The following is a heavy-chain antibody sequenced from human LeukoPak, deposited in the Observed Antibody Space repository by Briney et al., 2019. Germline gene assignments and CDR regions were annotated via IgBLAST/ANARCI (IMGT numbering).Heavy chain of an antibody. V-gene: IGHV3-30*18. J-gene: IGHJ6*02. Sequence: GGPLRLSCAASGFTFSSYGMHWVRQAPGKGLEWVAVISYDGSNKYYADSVKGRFTISRDNSKNTLYLQMNSLRAEDTAVYYCAKAESPINRYNWNDKRRPYGMDVWGQGTTVTVSS. CDR1: GFTFSSYG. D-gene: IGHD1-20*01. CDR2: ISYDGSNK. CDR3: AKAESPINRYNWNDKRRPYGMDV.